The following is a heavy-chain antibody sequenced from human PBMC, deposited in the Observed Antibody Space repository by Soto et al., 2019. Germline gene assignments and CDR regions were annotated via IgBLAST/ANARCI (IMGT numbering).Heavy chain of an antibody. Sequence: QVQLVQSGAEVKKPGASVKVSCKASGYTFTGYYMHWVRQAPGQGLEWMGWINPNRGGTNYAQKFQGWVTMTRDTSISTAYMELSRRRADDTAVYYCAREQVATIGGYYYYDDMDVWGQVTTVTVSS. CDR3: AREQVATIGGYYYYDDMDV. CDR1: GYTFTGYY. D-gene: IGHD5-12*01. V-gene: IGHV1-2*04. J-gene: IGHJ6*02. CDR2: INPNRGGT.